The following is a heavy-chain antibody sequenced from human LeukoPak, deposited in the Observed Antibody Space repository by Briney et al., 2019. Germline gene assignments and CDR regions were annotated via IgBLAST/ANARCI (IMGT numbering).Heavy chain of an antibody. J-gene: IGHJ5*02. Sequence: SGPTLVKPTQTLTLTCTFSGFSLSTSGVGVGWICQPPGKALEWLALIYWDDDKRYSPSLKNRLTITKDTSKNQVVLTMTNMDPVDTATYYCAHRDITTVVNNWFDPWGQGTLVTVSS. CDR1: GFSLSTSGVG. CDR2: IYWDDDK. D-gene: IGHD4-23*01. CDR3: AHRDITTVVNNWFDP. V-gene: IGHV2-5*02.